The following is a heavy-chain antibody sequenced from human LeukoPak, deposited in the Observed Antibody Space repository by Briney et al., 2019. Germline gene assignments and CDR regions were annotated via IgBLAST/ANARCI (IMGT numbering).Heavy chain of an antibody. CDR3: ARDAYSYGLGWFDP. D-gene: IGHD5-18*01. V-gene: IGHV4-59*01. J-gene: IGHJ5*02. Sequence: PSETLSLTCTVSGGSIINYYWNWIRQPPGKGLEWIGYIYYSGRTNYNPSFQSRVTISVDRSKNQISLRLSSVTDADTDVYYCARDAYSYGLGWFDPWGQGTLVTVSS. CDR2: IYYSGRT. CDR1: GGSIINYY.